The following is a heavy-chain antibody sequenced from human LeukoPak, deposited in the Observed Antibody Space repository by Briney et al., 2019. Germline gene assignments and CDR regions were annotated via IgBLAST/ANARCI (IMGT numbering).Heavy chain of an antibody. J-gene: IGHJ5*02. V-gene: IGHV4-34*01. D-gene: IGHD3-10*01. CDR3: ARVTMARGYNWFDP. CDR2: INHSGST. CDR1: GGSFSGYY. Sequence: SETLSLTCAVYGGSFSGYYWSWIRRPPGKGLEWIGEINHSGSTNYNPSLKSRVTISVDTSKNQFSLKLSSVTAADTAVYYCARVTMARGYNWFDPWGQGTLVTVSS.